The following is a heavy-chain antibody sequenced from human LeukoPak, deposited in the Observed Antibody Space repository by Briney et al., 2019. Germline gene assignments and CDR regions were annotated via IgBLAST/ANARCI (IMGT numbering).Heavy chain of an antibody. CDR2: ISSGGVYE. CDR3: ARDQMIVVVRNAFDI. D-gene: IGHD3-22*01. CDR1: GFTFTNYA. J-gene: IGHJ3*02. Sequence: GGSLRLSCAASGFTFTNYAMYWVRQAPGKGLEWVSTISSGGVYEYYADSVKGRFTISRDNSKNTLYLQMNSLRAEDTAVYYCARDQMIVVVRNAFDIWGQGTMVTVSS. V-gene: IGHV3-30-3*01.